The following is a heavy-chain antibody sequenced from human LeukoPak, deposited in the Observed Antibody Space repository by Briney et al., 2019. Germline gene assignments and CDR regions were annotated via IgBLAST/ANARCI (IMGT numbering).Heavy chain of an antibody. CDR3: ARDKTPVTTWGTGYHWFDP. CDR2: IKQDGREK. D-gene: IGHD4-17*01. Sequence: PGGSLRLSCAASGFTFSSYWMSWVRQAPGKGLEWVANIKQDGREKYYVDSVKGRFTISRDNAKNSLYLQMNSLRAEDTAVYYCARDKTPVTTWGTGYHWFDPWGQGTLVTVSS. J-gene: IGHJ5*02. V-gene: IGHV3-7*01. CDR1: GFTFSSYW.